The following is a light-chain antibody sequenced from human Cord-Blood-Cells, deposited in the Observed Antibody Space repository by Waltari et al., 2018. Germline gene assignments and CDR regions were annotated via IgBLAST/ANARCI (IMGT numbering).Light chain of an antibody. V-gene: IGLV2-14*01. CDR2: EVS. Sequence: QSALTQPASVSGSPGQSITISCTGTSSDVGGYNYVFWYQQHPGKAPKLMIYEVSNRPLGVSNRFSGSKSGNTASLTISGLQAEDEADYYCSSYTSSSTYVFGTGTKVTVL. CDR1: SSDVGGYNY. J-gene: IGLJ1*01. CDR3: SSYTSSSTYV.